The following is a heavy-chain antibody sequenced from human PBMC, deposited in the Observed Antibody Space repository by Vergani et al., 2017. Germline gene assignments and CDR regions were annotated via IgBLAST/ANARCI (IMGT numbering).Heavy chain of an antibody. D-gene: IGHD3-9*01. Sequence: QVQVVQSGAEVKKSGASVKVSCKTSGYTFSNYYMHWVRQAPGQGLEWMGIINPSGGHTNYAQKLQGRVTMTRDTYTSTGYMELSSLRSEDTAIYYCARGDYGILTGYRYWGQGTLVTVSA. CDR3: ARGDYGILTGYRY. CDR1: GYTFSNYY. V-gene: IGHV1-46*03. J-gene: IGHJ4*02. CDR2: INPSGGHT.